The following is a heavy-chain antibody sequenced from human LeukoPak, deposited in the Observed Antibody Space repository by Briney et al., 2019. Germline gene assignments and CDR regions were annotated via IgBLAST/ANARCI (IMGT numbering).Heavy chain of an antibody. J-gene: IGHJ4*02. CDR1: GFTFSSYS. CDR2: ISSSSSTI. Sequence: PGGSLRLSCAASGFTFSSYSMNWVRQAPGKGLEWVSYISSSSSTIYYADSVKGRFTISRDNAKNSLYLQMNSLRAEDTAVYYCAGGSRYSYPHPPLDSGAQGPQVTVPS. CDR3: AGGSRYSYPHPPLDS. V-gene: IGHV3-48*04. D-gene: IGHD5-18*01.